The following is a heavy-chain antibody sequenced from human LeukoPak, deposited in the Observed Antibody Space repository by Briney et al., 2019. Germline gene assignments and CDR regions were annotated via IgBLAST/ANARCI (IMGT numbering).Heavy chain of an antibody. Sequence: GGSLRLSCAASGFTFDDYSMSWVRQAPGKGLEWVSGINWNGVSTGYVDSVKGRFTISRDNAKNSLYLQMNSLRAEDTALYHCARAYLYYYDSSGYSTYYFDYWGQGTLVTVSS. CDR2: INWNGVST. CDR3: ARAYLYYYDSSGYSTYYFDY. V-gene: IGHV3-20*01. D-gene: IGHD3-22*01. J-gene: IGHJ4*02. CDR1: GFTFDDYS.